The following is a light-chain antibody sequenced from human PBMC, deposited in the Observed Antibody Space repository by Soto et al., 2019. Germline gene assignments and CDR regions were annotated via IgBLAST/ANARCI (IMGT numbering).Light chain of an antibody. Sequence: QSVLTQPASVSGSPGQSITISCTGSSSDVGSYNLVSWYQQHPGKAPKLMIYEVSKRPSGVSNRFSGSKSGNTASLTISGLQAEDEADYYCCSYAGSSTWVFGTGTKVTV. CDR3: CSYAGSSTWV. CDR1: SSDVGSYNL. V-gene: IGLV2-23*02. J-gene: IGLJ1*01. CDR2: EVS.